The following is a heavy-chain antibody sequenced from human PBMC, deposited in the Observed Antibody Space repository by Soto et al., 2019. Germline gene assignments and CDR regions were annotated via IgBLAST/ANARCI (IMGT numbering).Heavy chain of an antibody. D-gene: IGHD3-3*01. V-gene: IGHV4-34*01. Sequence: GSLRLSCAASGFRFSDHYMTWIRQPPGKGLEWIGEINHSGSTNYNPSLKSRVTISVDTSKNQFSLKLSSVTAADTAVYYCASTIFGVVHYWGQGTLVTVSS. J-gene: IGHJ4*02. CDR1: GFRFSDHY. CDR2: INHSGST. CDR3: ASTIFGVVHY.